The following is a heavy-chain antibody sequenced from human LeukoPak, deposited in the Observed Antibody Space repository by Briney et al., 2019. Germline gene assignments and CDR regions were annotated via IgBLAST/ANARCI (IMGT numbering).Heavy chain of an antibody. Sequence: SVKVSCKASGGTFSSYAISWVRQAPGLGLEWMGRIIPILGIANYAQKFQGRVTITADKSTSTAYMELSSLRSEDTAVYYCAREDSGSYSVGFFDYWGQGTLVTVSS. CDR2: IIPILGIA. J-gene: IGHJ4*02. CDR1: GGTFSSYA. CDR3: AREDSGSYSVGFFDY. V-gene: IGHV1-69*04. D-gene: IGHD1-26*01.